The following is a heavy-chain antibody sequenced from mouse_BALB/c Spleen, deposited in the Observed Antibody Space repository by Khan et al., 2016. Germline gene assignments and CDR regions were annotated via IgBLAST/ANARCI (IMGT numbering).Heavy chain of an antibody. V-gene: IGHV1-7*01. CDR3: TRDRIDY. Sequence: VQLQESGAELAKPGASVKMSCKASGYTFTTYWMHWVKQRPGQGLEWIGYINPTSGYTDYNEKFKDRATLSADKYSSTAYMQLSSLTSEDSAVXYCTRDRIDYWGQGTTLTVSS. J-gene: IGHJ2*01. CDR1: GYTFTTYW. CDR2: INPTSGYT.